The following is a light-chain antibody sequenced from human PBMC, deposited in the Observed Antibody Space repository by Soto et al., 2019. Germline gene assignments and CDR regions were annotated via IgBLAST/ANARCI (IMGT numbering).Light chain of an antibody. Sequence: QSVLTQPPSASGTPGQRVTISCSGSSSNIGSNYVYWYQQLPGTAPKLLIYRSNQRPSGVPDRFSGSKSGTSASLAISGLRSEDEADYYCAAWDDSLSTFYVFGTGTKVTVL. V-gene: IGLV1-47*01. CDR3: AAWDDSLSTFYV. J-gene: IGLJ1*01. CDR1: SSNIGSNY. CDR2: RSN.